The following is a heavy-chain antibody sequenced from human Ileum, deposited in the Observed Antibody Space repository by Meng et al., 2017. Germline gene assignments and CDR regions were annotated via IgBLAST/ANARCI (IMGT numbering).Heavy chain of an antibody. J-gene: IGHJ5*02. CDR2: INHSGST. V-gene: IGHV4-34*01. CDR3: ARGGPWFDT. Sequence: QVQLPQWGGGLLEPSETLSLSCAVSGGSFSGYYRSWIRQPPGKGLEWVGEINHSGSTNYNPSLKSRVTISVDTSKNQFSLKLSSVTAADTAVYYCARGGPWFDTWGQGTLVTVSS. CDR1: GGSFSGYY.